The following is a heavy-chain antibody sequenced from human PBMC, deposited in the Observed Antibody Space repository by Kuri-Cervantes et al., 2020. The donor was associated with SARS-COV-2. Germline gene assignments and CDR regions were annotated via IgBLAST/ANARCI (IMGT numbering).Heavy chain of an antibody. J-gene: IGHJ4*02. V-gene: IGHV4-34*01. D-gene: IGHD5-12*01. CDR3: ARRGYEFDY. Sequence: GSLRLSCAVYGGSFSGYYWSWIRQPPGKGLEWIGEINHSGSTNYNPSLKSRVTISVDTSKNQFSLKLSSVTAADTAVYYCARRGYEFDYWGQGTLVTVSS. CDR1: GGSFSGYY. CDR2: INHSGST.